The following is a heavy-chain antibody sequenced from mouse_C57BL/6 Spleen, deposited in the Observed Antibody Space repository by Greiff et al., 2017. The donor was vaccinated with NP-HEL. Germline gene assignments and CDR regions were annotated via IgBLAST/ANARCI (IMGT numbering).Heavy chain of an antibody. D-gene: IGHD3-2*02. Sequence: VQLQQPGAELVMPGASVKLSCKASGYTFTSYWMHWVKQRPGQGLEWIGEIDPSDSYTNYNQKFKGKSTLTVDKSSSTAYMQLSSLTSEDSAVYYCARGGSSGYGLVAYWGQGTLVTVSA. V-gene: IGHV1-69*01. J-gene: IGHJ3*01. CDR3: ARGGSSGYGLVAY. CDR2: IDPSDSYT. CDR1: GYTFTSYW.